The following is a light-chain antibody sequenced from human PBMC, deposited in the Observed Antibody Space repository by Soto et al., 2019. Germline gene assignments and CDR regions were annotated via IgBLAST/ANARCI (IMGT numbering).Light chain of an antibody. CDR2: EVS. J-gene: IGLJ1*01. V-gene: IGLV2-14*01. CDR1: SIDVGDYNF. Sequence: QSDLTRPACVSGSPGQSLTISCTGTSIDVGDYNFVSWYQQHPGKAAKLMIYEVSNRPSGVSNRFSGSNSGNTASPTISGREDEDEAEYNCTSYTSSRTYVFGTGRKVILL. CDR3: TSYTSSRTYV.